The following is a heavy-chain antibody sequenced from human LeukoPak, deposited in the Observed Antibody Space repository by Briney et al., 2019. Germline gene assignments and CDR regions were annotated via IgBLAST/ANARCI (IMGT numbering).Heavy chain of an antibody. J-gene: IGHJ4*02. CDR3: ARTRYCSGGSCSVSYYFDY. D-gene: IGHD2-15*01. V-gene: IGHV1-3*03. CDR1: GYTFTSYA. CDR2: INAGNGNT. Sequence: ASVKVSCKASGYTFTSYAMHWVRQAPGQRLEWMGGINAGNGNTKYSQEFQGRVTITRDTSASTAYMELSSLRSEDMAVYYCARTRYCSGGSCSVSYYFDYWGQGTLVTVSS.